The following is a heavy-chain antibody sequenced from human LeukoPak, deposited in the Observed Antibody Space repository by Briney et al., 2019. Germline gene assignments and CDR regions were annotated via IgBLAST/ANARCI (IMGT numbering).Heavy chain of an antibody. V-gene: IGHV1-2*06. CDR1: GYTFTGYY. J-gene: IGHJ4*02. Sequence: GASVKVSCKASGYTFTGYYMHWVRQAPGQGLEWMGRINPNSGGTNYAQKFQGRVTITADKSTSTACMELSSLRSEDTAVYYCARGHKYSSSWHYYFDYWGQGTLVTVSS. CDR2: INPNSGGT. CDR3: ARGHKYSSSWHYYFDY. D-gene: IGHD6-13*01.